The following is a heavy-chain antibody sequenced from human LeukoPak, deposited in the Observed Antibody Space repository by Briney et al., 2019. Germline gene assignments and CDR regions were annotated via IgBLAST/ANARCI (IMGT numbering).Heavy chain of an antibody. CDR2: ISSSSSYI. V-gene: IGHV3-21*01. CDR1: GFTFSSYS. Sequence: GGSLRLSCAASGFTFSSYSMNWVRQAPGKGLEWVSSISSSSSYIYYAGSVKGRFTISRDNAKNSLYLQMNSLRAEDTAVYYCARDGGWNYQNAFDIWGQGTMVTVSS. CDR3: ARDGGWNYQNAFDI. J-gene: IGHJ3*02. D-gene: IGHD1-7*01.